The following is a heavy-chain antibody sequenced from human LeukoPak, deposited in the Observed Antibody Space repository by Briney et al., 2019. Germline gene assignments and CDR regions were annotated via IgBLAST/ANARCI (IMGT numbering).Heavy chain of an antibody. J-gene: IGHJ3*02. CDR3: ARARAAPLEGRYAFDI. D-gene: IGHD2-15*01. CDR1: GFTFSSYA. CDR2: ISYDGSNK. V-gene: IGHV3-30*01. Sequence: GGSLRLSCAASGFTFSSYAMHWVRQAPGKGLEWVAVISYDGSNKYYADSVKGRFTISRDNSKNTLYLQMNSLRAEDTAVYYCARARAAPLEGRYAFDIWGQGTMVTVSS.